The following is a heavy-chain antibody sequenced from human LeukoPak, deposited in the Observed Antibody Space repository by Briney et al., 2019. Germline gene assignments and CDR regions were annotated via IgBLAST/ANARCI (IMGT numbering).Heavy chain of an antibody. Sequence: GGSLRLSCSASGFTFSSYWMSWVRQAPGKGLEWVANIKQDGSEKHFGDSVKGRFTISRDNAKKSLYLQMNSLRAEDTAVYYCARDLNIVVVPAHGMDVWGQGTTVTVSS. J-gene: IGHJ6*02. CDR1: GFTFSSYW. V-gene: IGHV3-7*01. CDR2: IKQDGSEK. D-gene: IGHD2-2*01. CDR3: ARDLNIVVVPAHGMDV.